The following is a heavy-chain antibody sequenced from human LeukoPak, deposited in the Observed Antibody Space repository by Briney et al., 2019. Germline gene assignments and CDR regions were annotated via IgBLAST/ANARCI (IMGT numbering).Heavy chain of an antibody. CDR1: GFTFSTYA. V-gene: IGHV3-23*01. CDR2: ISGSGGSA. J-gene: IGHJ5*02. CDR3: ARDAYYSDGSDYYSWFDP. D-gene: IGHD3-22*01. Sequence: GGSLRLSCAASGFTFSTYAMSWVRQAPGKGLEWVSSISGSGGSADYADSVEGRFTISRDNSKNTLYLQLSSLRAEDTAVYYCARDAYYSDGSDYYSWFDPWGQGTLATVSS.